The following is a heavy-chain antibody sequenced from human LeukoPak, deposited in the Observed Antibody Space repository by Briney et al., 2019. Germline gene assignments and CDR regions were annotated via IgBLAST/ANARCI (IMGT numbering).Heavy chain of an antibody. CDR1: GGSFSGYY. D-gene: IGHD3-10*01. J-gene: IGHJ4*02. V-gene: IGHV4-34*01. CDR2: INHSGST. Sequence: PSETLSLTCAVYGGSFSGYYWSWIRQPPGKGLEWIGEINHSGSTNYNPSLKSRVTISVDTSKNQFSLKLSSVTAADTAVYYCARRSTSGDYYGSGSSYDYWGQGTLVTVSS. CDR3: ARRSTSGDYYGSGSSYDY.